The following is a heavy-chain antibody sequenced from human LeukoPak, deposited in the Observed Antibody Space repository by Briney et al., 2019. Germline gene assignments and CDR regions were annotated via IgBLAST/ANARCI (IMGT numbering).Heavy chain of an antibody. D-gene: IGHD4-17*01. CDR1: GFTFSDKY. CDR2: ISNNGETI. CDR3: ASSGDYPLGY. J-gene: IGHJ4*02. V-gene: IGHV3-11*01. Sequence: GGSLRLSCAASGFTFSDKYMSWIRQALGKGLQFISYISNNGETIYYADSVKGRFTISRDNAKNSVYLQMDDLRAEDTAVYYCASSGDYPLGYWGQGTLVTVSS.